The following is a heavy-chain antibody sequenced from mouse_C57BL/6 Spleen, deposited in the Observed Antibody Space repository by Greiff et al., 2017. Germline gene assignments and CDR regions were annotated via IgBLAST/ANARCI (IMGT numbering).Heavy chain of an antibody. D-gene: IGHD2-1*01. Sequence: QVQLKESGAELVRPGTSVKVSCTASGYAFTNYLIEWVKQRPGQGLEWIGVINPGSGGTNYNEKFKGKATLTADKSSSTAYMQLSSLTSEDSAVYFCARFYGKSAMDYWGQGTSVTVSA. CDR2: INPGSGGT. CDR1: GYAFTNYL. CDR3: ARFYGKSAMDY. J-gene: IGHJ4*01. V-gene: IGHV1-54*01.